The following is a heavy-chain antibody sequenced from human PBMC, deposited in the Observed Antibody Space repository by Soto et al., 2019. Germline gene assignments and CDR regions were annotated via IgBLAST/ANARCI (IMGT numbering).Heavy chain of an antibody. D-gene: IGHD3-22*01. J-gene: IGHJ6*02. CDR3: AREPYYYDSSGYSPNFPNKYYYFGMDV. CDR1: GGTFSSYA. V-gene: IGHV1-69*06. CDR2: IIPIFGTA. Sequence: AASVKVSCKASGGTFSSYAISWVRQAPGQGLEWMGGIIPIFGTANYAQKFQGRVTITADKSTSTAYMELSSLRSEDTAVYYCAREPYYYDSSGYSPNFPNKYYYFGMDVWGQGTTVTVSS.